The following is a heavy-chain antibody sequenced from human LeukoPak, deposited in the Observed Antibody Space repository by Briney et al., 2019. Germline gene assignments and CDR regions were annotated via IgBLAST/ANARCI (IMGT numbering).Heavy chain of an antibody. CDR3: ARDTYQPGLIDC. CDR2: INDVSSDI. V-gene: IGHV3-21*05. D-gene: IGHD2-2*01. J-gene: IGHJ4*02. Sequence: PGGSLRLSCAASEFTLSLYAMNGVRQAPGKGLEWVSYINDVSSDIHYADSVKGRFTISRDNAKNTLYLQMNSLRAEDTAVYYCARDTYQPGLIDCWGQGTLVTVSS. CDR1: EFTLSLYA.